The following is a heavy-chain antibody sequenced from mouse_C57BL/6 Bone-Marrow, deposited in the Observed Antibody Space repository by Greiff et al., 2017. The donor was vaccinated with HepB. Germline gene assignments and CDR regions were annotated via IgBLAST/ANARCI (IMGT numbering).Heavy chain of an antibody. D-gene: IGHD1-1*01. CDR1: GFNIKDDY. Sequence: EVKLQESGAELVRPGASVKLSCTASGFNIKDDYMHWVKQRPEQGLEWIGWIDPENGDTEYAAQFQGQATITADTASNTAYLQLSSLTSEDTAVYYCTTRDYGSPFYGYFDVWGTGTTVTVSS. V-gene: IGHV14-4*01. J-gene: IGHJ1*03. CDR2: IDPENGDT. CDR3: TTRDYGSPFYGYFDV.